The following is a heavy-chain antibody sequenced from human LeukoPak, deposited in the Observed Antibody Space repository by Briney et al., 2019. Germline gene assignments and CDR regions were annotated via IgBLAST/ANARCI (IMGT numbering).Heavy chain of an antibody. D-gene: IGHD3-22*01. V-gene: IGHV3-30*02. CDR2: IWYDGSNK. Sequence: PGGSLRLSCAASGFTFSSYGMHWVRQAPGKGLEWVAVIWYDGSNKYYADSVKGRFTISRDNSKNTLYLQMNSLRAEDTAVYYCAKDKSSGYYWEYFQHWGQGTLVTVSS. J-gene: IGHJ1*01. CDR1: GFTFSSYG. CDR3: AKDKSSGYYWEYFQH.